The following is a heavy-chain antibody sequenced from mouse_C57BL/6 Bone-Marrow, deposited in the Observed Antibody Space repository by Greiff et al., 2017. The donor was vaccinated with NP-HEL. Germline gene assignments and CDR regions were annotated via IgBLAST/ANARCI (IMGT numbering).Heavy chain of an antibody. D-gene: IGHD1-1*01. CDR1: GYTFTDYN. CDR3: ARRGFTTVVATPFDY. J-gene: IGHJ2*01. V-gene: IGHV1-18*01. CDR2: INPNNGGT. Sequence: EVQLQQSGPELVKPGASVKIPCKASGYTFTDYNMDWVKQSHGKSLEWIGDINPNNGGTIYNQKFKGKATLTVDKSSSTAYMELRSLTSEDTAVYYCARRGFTTVVATPFDYWGQGTTLTVSS.